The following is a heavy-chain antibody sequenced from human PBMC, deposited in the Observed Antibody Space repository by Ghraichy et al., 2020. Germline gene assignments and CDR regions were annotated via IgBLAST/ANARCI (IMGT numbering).Heavy chain of an antibody. CDR1: GFTFSAYA. Sequence: GSLRLSCAASGFTFSAYAMNWVRQTPGKGLEWVSTVSGSGASTYYADSVKGRFTISRDNSKNTLYLQMNSLRAEDTAVYYCAKGGGGDYVAGRSVAFWGLGTLVTVSS. J-gene: IGHJ4*02. CDR2: VSGSGAST. CDR3: AKGGGGDYVAGRSVAF. V-gene: IGHV3-23*01. D-gene: IGHD4-17*01.